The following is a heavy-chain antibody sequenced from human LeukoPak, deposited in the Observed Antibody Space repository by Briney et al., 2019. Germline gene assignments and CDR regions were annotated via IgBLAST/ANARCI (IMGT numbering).Heavy chain of an antibody. V-gene: IGHV3-30*02. CDR2: IRYDGSNK. Sequence: GGSLRLSCAASGFTFSSYGMHWVRQAPGKGLEWVAFIRYDGSNKYYADSVKGRFTISRDNSKNTLYLQMNSLRAEDTAVYYCAEGPITMIVVVMTYFDYWGQGTLVTVSS. CDR1: GFTFSSYG. CDR3: AEGPITMIVVVMTYFDY. J-gene: IGHJ4*02. D-gene: IGHD3-22*01.